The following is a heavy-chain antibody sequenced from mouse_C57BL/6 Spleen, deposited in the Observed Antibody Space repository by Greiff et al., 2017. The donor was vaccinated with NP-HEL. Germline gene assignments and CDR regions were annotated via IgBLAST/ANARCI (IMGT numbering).Heavy chain of an antibody. V-gene: IGHV1-69*01. J-gene: IGHJ2*01. CDR2: IDPSDSYT. D-gene: IGHD3-1*01. Sequence: QVQLQQPGAELVMPGASVKLSCKASGYTFTSYWMHWVKQRPGQGLEWIGEIDPSDSYTNYNQKFKGKSTLTVDKSSSTAYMQLSSLTSEDSAVYYCARSGYGEGSFDYWGQGTTLTVSS. CDR3: ARSGYGEGSFDY. CDR1: GYTFTSYW.